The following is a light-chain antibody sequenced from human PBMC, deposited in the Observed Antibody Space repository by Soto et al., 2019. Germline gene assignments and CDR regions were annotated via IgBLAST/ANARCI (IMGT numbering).Light chain of an antibody. J-gene: IGLJ2*01. Sequence: QSVLTQPASVSGSPGQSITISCTGTSSDVGNYNLVSWYQQPPGKPPKFIIYEVYKRPSGISNRFSGSKSGNTASLTISGLQAEDEDDYYCCSYAGSSTFVIFGGGTQLTVL. V-gene: IGLV2-23*02. CDR3: CSYAGSSTFVI. CDR2: EVY. CDR1: SSDVGNYNL.